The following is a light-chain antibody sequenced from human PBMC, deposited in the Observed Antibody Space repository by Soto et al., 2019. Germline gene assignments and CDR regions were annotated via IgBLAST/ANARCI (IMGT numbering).Light chain of an antibody. J-gene: IGKJ1*01. V-gene: IGKV2-28*01. Sequence: DIVMTQSPLSLPVTPGEPASISCKSSQSLLHSNGYNYLDWYLQKPGQSPQLLIYLGSNRASGVPDRFSGSGSGTEFTLKISRVEAEDVGVYYCMQALQTPWTFGQGTKVEFK. CDR2: LGS. CDR3: MQALQTPWT. CDR1: QSLLHSNGYNY.